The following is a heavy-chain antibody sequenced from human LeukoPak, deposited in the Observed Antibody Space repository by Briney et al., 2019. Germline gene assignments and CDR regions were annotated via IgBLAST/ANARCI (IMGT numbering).Heavy chain of an antibody. V-gene: IGHV6-1*01. J-gene: IGHJ3*02. CDR3: ARDTGAAISTFDI. CDR2: TYYRSKWFY. CDR1: AASVSSNSAT. D-gene: IGHD5-12*01. Sequence: KHSQTLSLTCAISAASVSSNSATWNWLRQSPSRCLEWLARTYYRSKWFYDYAVSVKSRITVNPDTSKNQFSLQLNSVTPEDTAVYYCARDTGAAISTFDIWGQGTMVTVSS.